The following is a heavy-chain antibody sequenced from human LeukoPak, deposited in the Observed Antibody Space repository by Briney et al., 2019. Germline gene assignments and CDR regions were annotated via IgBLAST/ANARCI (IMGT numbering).Heavy chain of an antibody. D-gene: IGHD3-22*01. V-gene: IGHV3-7*01. J-gene: IGHJ4*02. Sequence: GGSLRLSCAASEFTFITYWMSWVRQAPGKGLEWVANIKQGGSEKYYVDSVKGRFTISRDNAKNSLYLQMKSLRAEDTAIYYCARGLHSRLYDSSGYYPYWGQGTLVTVSS. CDR2: IKQGGSEK. CDR1: EFTFITYW. CDR3: ARGLHSRLYDSSGYYPY.